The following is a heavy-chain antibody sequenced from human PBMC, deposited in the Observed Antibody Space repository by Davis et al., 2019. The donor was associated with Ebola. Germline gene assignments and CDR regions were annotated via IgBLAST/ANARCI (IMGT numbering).Heavy chain of an antibody. J-gene: IGHJ4*02. D-gene: IGHD3-10*01. CDR3: ARDMEGIPA. CDR2: IIPILGIA. Sequence: SVKVSCKASGYTFTSYGISWVRQAPGQGLEWMGRIIPILGIANYAQKFQGRVTITADKSTSTAYMELSSLRSEDTAVYYCARDMEGIPAWGQGTLVTVSS. V-gene: IGHV1-69*04. CDR1: GYTFTSYG.